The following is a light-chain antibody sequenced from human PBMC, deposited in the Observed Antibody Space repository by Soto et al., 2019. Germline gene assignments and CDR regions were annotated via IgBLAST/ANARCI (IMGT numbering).Light chain of an antibody. CDR1: SSDVGGYNY. CDR2: DVS. J-gene: IGLJ1*01. CDR3: SSYTSSSPLYV. Sequence: QSALTQPASVSGSPGQSITISCTGTSSDVGGYNYVSWYQQRPGKAPKLMIYDVSNRPSGVSNRFSGSKSGNTASLTISGLQAEDEADYYCSSYTSSSPLYVFGPGTKLTVL. V-gene: IGLV2-14*01.